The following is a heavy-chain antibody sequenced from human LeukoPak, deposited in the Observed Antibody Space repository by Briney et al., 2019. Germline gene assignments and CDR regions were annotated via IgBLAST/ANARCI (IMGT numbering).Heavy chain of an antibody. CDR2: IIPIFGTA. CDR1: GGTFSSYA. V-gene: IGHV1-69*05. J-gene: IGHJ4*02. CDR3: ARAGAIAAYFDY. D-gene: IGHD6-13*01. Sequence: SVKVSCKASGGTFSSYAISWVRQAPGQGLEWMGGIIPIFGTANYAQKFQGRVTITTDESTSTAYMELSSLRSEDTAVYYCARAGAIAAYFDYWGQRTLVTVSS.